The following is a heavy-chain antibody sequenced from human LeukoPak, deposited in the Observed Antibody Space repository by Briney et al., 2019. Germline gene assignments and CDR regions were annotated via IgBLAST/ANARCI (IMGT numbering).Heavy chain of an antibody. J-gene: IGHJ4*02. V-gene: IGHV3-23*01. CDR1: GFTFSSYD. CDR3: AKSRSGSSNWALRIFDN. CDR2: ISPAGGTT. D-gene: IGHD6-13*01. Sequence: GGSLRLSCAASGFTFSSYDMSWVRQTPGRGLEWVSSISPAGGTTYYADSVKGRFTISRDNSKNTLYVQMNSLRAEDTAVYYCAKSRSGSSNWALRIFDNWGQGTLVSVSS.